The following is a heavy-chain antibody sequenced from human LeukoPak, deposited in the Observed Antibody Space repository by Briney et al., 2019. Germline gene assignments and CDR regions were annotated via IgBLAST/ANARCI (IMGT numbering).Heavy chain of an antibody. J-gene: IGHJ5*02. CDR2: IHSGGET. V-gene: IGHV3-53*01. CDR3: GRAGVYSASSGYGPDR. D-gene: IGHD3-22*01. Sequence: GGSLRLSCAASGFSVSNNYMSWVRQAPGKGLEWVSVIHSGGETYYTDSVKGRFTISRDKSKNTLYLQMNSLRAEDTAVYYCGRAGVYSASSGYGPDRWGQGTLVTVSS. CDR1: GFSVSNNY.